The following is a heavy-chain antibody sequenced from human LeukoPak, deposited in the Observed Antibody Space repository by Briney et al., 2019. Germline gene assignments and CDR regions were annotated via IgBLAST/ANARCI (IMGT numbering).Heavy chain of an antibody. V-gene: IGHV3-7*01. CDR2: IKEDGSEK. CDR1: GFILSNYW. J-gene: IGHJ4*02. Sequence: GGSLRLSCAASGFILSNYWMTWVRQSPGKGLEWVANIKEDGSEKYYVDSARGRFTISRDNSKNTLYLQMNSLRAEDTAVYYCARDPSEYCSSTSCYAYYFDYWGQGTLVTVSS. CDR3: ARDPSEYCSSTSCYAYYFDY. D-gene: IGHD2-2*01.